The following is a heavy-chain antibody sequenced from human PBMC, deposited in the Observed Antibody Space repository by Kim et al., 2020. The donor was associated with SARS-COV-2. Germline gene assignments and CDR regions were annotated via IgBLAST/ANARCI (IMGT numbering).Heavy chain of an antibody. CDR3: ARNRWVVAATYYYYYYMDV. J-gene: IGHJ6*03. CDR2: INHSGST. V-gene: IGHV4-34*01. D-gene: IGHD2-15*01. Sequence: SETLSLTCAVYGGSFSGYYWSWIRQPPGKGLEWIGEINHSGSTNYNPSLKSRVTISVDTSKNQFSLKLSSVTAADTAVYYCARNRWVVAATYYYYYYMDVWGKGTTVTVSS. CDR1: GGSFSGYY.